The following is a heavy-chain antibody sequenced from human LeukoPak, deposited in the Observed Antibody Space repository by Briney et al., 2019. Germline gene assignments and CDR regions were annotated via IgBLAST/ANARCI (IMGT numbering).Heavy chain of an antibody. CDR1: GFTFSSYA. Sequence: GGSLRLFCAASGFTFSSYAMNWVRQAPGKGLEWVSYISSSTTTIYYADSVKGRFTISRDSAKNSLFLQMNSLRVEDTAVYYCAKIVSAWDGFDYWGQGALVTVSS. D-gene: IGHD3-16*02. V-gene: IGHV3-48*04. CDR2: ISSSTTTI. CDR3: AKIVSAWDGFDY. J-gene: IGHJ4*02.